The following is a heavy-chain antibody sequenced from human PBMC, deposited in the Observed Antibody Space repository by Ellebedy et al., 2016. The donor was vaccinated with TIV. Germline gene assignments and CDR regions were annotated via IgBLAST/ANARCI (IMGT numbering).Heavy chain of an antibody. CDR2: ISYDGDRN. Sequence: GESLKISCVASGFTFSTSAMHWVRQAPGKGLEWLAIISYDGDRNYYADSVKGRFTISRDNSNNTLFLQVHSLRAEDTAVYFCARDGGRDIVVVTGILAWGQGTLVTVSS. CDR3: ARDGGRDIVVVTGILA. D-gene: IGHD2-21*02. J-gene: IGHJ5*02. CDR1: GFTFSTSA. V-gene: IGHV3-30-3*01.